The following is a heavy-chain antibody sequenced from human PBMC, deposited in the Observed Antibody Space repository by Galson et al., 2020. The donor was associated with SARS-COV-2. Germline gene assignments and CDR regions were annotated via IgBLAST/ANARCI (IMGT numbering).Heavy chain of an antibody. CDR2: ISSNGDTT. D-gene: IGHD6-13*01. J-gene: IGHJ4*02. CDR3: VRRRQQLIPLPFDY. CDR1: GFTFSSYS. Sequence: GESLKISCSASGFTFSSYSIHWVRQAPGRGLEYVSVISSNGDTTYYTDSVKGRFTISRDNSKNTVYLQLSSLRVEDTAVYFCVRRRQQLIPLPFDYWGQGTLVTVSS. V-gene: IGHV3-64D*06.